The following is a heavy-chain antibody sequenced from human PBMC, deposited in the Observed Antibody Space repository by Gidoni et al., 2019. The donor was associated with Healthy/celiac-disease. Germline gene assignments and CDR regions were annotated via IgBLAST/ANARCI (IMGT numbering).Heavy chain of an antibody. CDR2: IYYSGST. Sequence: VQLQESGPGLVKPSATLSLPCTVSGGSISSYYWSWIRQPPGKGLEWIGYIYYSGSTNYNPSLKSRVTISVDTSKNQFSLKLSSVTAADTAVYYCARAIAARPGRPRYYYYYGMDVWGQGTTVTVSS. V-gene: IGHV4-59*01. CDR1: GGSISSYY. D-gene: IGHD6-6*01. J-gene: IGHJ6*02. CDR3: ARAIAARPGRPRYYYYYGMDV.